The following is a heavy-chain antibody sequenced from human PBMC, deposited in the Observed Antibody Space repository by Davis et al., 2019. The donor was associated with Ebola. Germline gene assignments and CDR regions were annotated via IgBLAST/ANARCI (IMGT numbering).Heavy chain of an antibody. Sequence: SETLSLTCTVSGHSISSGYYWGWIRQPPGKGLEWIGSIYDSGSTYHNPSLKSRVTISVDTSKKQFSLKLSSVTAADTAVYYCARGSGGSSWPLYYYYGMDVWGKGTTVTVSS. J-gene: IGHJ6*04. V-gene: IGHV4-38-2*02. CDR3: ARGSGGSSWPLYYYYGMDV. CDR1: GHSISSGYY. D-gene: IGHD6-13*01. CDR2: IYDSGST.